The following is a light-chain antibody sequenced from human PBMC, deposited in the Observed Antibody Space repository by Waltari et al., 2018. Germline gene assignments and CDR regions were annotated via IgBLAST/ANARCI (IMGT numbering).Light chain of an antibody. CDR2: SNN. CDR3: AAWDDSLNGPV. Sequence: QSVLTQPPSASGTPGQRVSISCSGSNSNIGTNTVTWYQQLTGTAPKLLIYSNNNRPSGVPDRFSGSKSGTSASLAISGLQSEEEAEYYCAAWDDSLNGPVFGAGTKLTVL. V-gene: IGLV1-44*01. J-gene: IGLJ3*02. CDR1: NSNIGTNT.